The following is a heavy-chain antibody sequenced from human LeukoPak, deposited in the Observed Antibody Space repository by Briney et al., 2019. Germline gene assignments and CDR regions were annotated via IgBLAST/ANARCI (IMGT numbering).Heavy chain of an antibody. CDR2: ISSSGSTI. CDR3: ARAPISRGYYYFLDY. Sequence: GGSLRLSCTASGFTFSSYEMNWVRQAPGKGLEWVSYISSSGSTIYYADSVKGRFTISRDNAKNSLYLQMNSLRAEDTAAYYCARAPISRGYYYFLDYWGQGTLVTVSS. D-gene: IGHD3-22*01. V-gene: IGHV3-48*03. CDR1: GFTFSSYE. J-gene: IGHJ4*02.